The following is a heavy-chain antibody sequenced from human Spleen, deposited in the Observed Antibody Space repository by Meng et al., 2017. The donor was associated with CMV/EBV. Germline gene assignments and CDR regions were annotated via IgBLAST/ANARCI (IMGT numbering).Heavy chain of an antibody. CDR2: IYYSGST. Sequence: SETLSLTCTVSGGSISSSSYYWGWIRQPPGKGLEWIGSIYYSGSTYYNPSLKSRVTISVDTSKNQFSLKLSSVTAADTAVYYCARDLYCSSTSCRDCWGQGTLVTVSS. D-gene: IGHD2-2*01. J-gene: IGHJ4*02. CDR3: ARDLYCSSTSCRDC. V-gene: IGHV4-39*07. CDR1: GGSISSSSYY.